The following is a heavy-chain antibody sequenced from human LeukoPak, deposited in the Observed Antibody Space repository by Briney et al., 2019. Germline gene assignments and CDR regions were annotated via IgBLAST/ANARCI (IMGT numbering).Heavy chain of an antibody. D-gene: IGHD3-16*02. J-gene: IGHJ5*02. CDR3: AREVYYGYVWGSYRPNNNWFDP. CDR2: IYYSGST. CDR1: GGSISSYY. V-gene: IGHV4-59*01. Sequence: SETLSLTCTVSGGSISSYYWSWIRQPPGKGLEWIGYIYYSGSTNYNPSLKSRVTISVDTSKNQFSLKLSSVTAADTAVYYCAREVYYGYVWGSYRPNNNWFDPWGQGTLVTVSS.